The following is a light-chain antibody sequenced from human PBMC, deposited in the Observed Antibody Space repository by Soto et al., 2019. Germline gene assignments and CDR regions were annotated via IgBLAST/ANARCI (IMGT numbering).Light chain of an antibody. CDR1: QSLVYSDGNTY. CDR2: KVS. CDR3: MQGTPWPS. Sequence: DVVMTQSPLSLPVTLGQPASISCRSSQSLVYSDGNTYLNWCQQRPGQSPRRLIYKVSNRDSGVPDRFSGSGSGTDFTLKISRVEAEDVGVYYCMQGTPWPSFCQGTKVEIK. V-gene: IGKV2-30*01. J-gene: IGKJ1*01.